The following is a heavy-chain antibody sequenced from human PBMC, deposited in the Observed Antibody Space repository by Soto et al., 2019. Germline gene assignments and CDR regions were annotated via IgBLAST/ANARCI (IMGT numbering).Heavy chain of an antibody. CDR2: ISYDGSNK. CDR1: GFTFSSYA. J-gene: IGHJ6*02. D-gene: IGHD5-12*01. V-gene: IGHV3-30-3*01. CDR3: ARDRWRIVATISYYYYGMDV. Sequence: QVQLVESGGGVVQPGRSLRLSCAASGFTFSSYAMHWVRQAPGKGLEWVAVISYDGSNKYYADSVKGRFTISRDNSKNTLYLQMNSLRAEDTAVYYCARDRWRIVATISYYYYGMDVWGQGTTVTVSS.